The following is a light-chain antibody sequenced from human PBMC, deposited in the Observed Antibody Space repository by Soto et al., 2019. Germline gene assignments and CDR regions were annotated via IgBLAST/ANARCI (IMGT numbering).Light chain of an antibody. CDR2: DVS. Sequence: DIQMTQSPSTLSASVGDRVIITCLASQSVERWMAWYQQKPGKAPKLLISDVSTLERGVPSRFSGSGSGTDFTLTISSLKPDDFAAYYCQQYQSYSRTFGQGTKVDI. V-gene: IGKV1-5*01. CDR1: QSVERW. CDR3: QQYQSYSRT. J-gene: IGKJ1*01.